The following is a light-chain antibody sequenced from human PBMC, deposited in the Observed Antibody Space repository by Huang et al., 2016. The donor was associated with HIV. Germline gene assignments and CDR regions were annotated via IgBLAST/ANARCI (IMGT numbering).Light chain of an antibody. V-gene: IGKV1-33*01. J-gene: IGKJ2*01. Sequence: DIQMTQSTSSLSASVGDRVTITCQASQDISDYLNWYQQKPGKVPKLLIYDASNLETGVPSRFSGSGSGTDFTFTISSLQPEDVATYYCQQYETLPYAFGQGTKLQIK. CDR2: DAS. CDR1: QDISDY. CDR3: QQYETLPYA.